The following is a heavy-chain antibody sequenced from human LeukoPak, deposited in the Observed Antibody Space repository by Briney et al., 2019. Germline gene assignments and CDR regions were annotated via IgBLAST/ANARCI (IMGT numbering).Heavy chain of an antibody. D-gene: IGHD4-17*01. CDR1: GGSISSGSYY. Sequence: SQTLSLTCTVSGGSISSGSYYWSRIRQPAGKGLEWIGRIYTSGSTNYNPSLKSRVTISVDTSKNQFSLKLSSVTAADTAVYYCARDRDYGRYFDYWGQGTLVTVSS. CDR3: ARDRDYGRYFDY. V-gene: IGHV4-61*02. J-gene: IGHJ4*02. CDR2: IYTSGST.